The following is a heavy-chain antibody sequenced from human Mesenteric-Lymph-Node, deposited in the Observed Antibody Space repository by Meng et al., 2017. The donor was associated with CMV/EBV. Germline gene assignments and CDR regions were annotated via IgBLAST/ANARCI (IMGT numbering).Heavy chain of an antibody. CDR2: MNPNSGNT. D-gene: IGHD6-6*01. CDR3: ARVSGSIAARPQGPYYYYAMDV. V-gene: IGHV1-8*01. J-gene: IGHJ6*02. Sequence: ASVKVSCKASGYTFTSYDINWVRQATGQGLEWMGWMNPNSGNTGYAQKFQGRVTMTRNTSISTAYMELSSLRSEDTAVYYCARVSGSIAARPQGPYYYYAMDVWGQGTTVTVSS. CDR1: GYTFTSYD.